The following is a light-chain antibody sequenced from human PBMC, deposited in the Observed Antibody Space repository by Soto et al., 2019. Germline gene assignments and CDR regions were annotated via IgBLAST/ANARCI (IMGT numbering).Light chain of an antibody. CDR2: INYDVPH. V-gene: IGLV4-69*01. J-gene: IGLJ3*02. CDR1: SGYSTYA. Sequence: QLVLTQSPSASASLGASVKLTCTLSSGYSTYAIAWHQQQSEQGPRFLMKINYDVPHSKGDGFFDRCSGSSSGAERHLTISSLQSEDEADYYCQSLGTGIQVFGGGTKLTVL. CDR3: QSLGTGIQV.